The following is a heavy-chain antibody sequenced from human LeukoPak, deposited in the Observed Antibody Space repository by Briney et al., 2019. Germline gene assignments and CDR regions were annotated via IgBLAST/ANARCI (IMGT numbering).Heavy chain of an antibody. CDR1: GFTFRSYA. V-gene: IGHV3-64*01. CDR3: ATMSLGT. D-gene: IGHD1-26*01. CDR2: VSQNGDGT. Sequence: PGGSLRLSCAVSGFTFRSYAMHWLRQAPGKGLEYVSAVSQNGDGTYYANSVKGRFTISRDNSKNMVYLQMGSLRPDDTAVYYCATMSLGTWGQGTLVTVSS. J-gene: IGHJ5*02.